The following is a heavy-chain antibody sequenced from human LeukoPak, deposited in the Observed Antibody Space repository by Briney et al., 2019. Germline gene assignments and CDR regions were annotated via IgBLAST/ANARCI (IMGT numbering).Heavy chain of an antibody. J-gene: IGHJ6*03. CDR3: TTRRDGYNPPYYYYYYMDV. V-gene: IGHV3-15*01. Sequence: GGSLRLSCVGSRFTFSSFSMNWVRQAPGKGLEWVGRIKSKTDGGTTDYAAPVKGRFAISRDDSKNTLYLQMNSLKIEDTAVYYCTTRRDGYNPPYYYYYYMDVWGKGTTVTVSS. D-gene: IGHD5-24*01. CDR1: RFTFSSFS. CDR2: IKSKTDGGTT.